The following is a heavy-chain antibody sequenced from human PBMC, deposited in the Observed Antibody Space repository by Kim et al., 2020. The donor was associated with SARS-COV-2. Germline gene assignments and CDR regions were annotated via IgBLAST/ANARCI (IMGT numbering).Heavy chain of an antibody. CDR3: ARSYCGSYLGAFDI. V-gene: IGHV3-30-3*01. CDR1: GFTFSTYA. CDR2: ISYDGSNK. Sequence: GGSLRLSCAASGFTFSTYAMHWVRQAPGKGLEWVAVISYDGSNKYYADSVKGRFTISRDNSKNTLYLQMNSLRAEDTAVYYCARSYCGSYLGAFDIWRQGTVVPVPS. J-gene: IGHJ3*02. D-gene: IGHD1-26*01.